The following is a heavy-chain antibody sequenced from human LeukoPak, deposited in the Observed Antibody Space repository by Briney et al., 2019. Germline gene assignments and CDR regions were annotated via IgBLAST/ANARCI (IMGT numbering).Heavy chain of an antibody. Sequence: ASVKASCKASGYTFTDYFIHWVRQAPGQGLEGMGWINPNSGGTNYAQNFQGRVTMTRDTSINSAYMELSSLRSDDTAVFYCASTYRSGWYFDYWGQGTLVTVSS. D-gene: IGHD6-19*01. V-gene: IGHV1-2*02. CDR3: ASTYRSGWYFDY. J-gene: IGHJ4*02. CDR2: INPNSGGT. CDR1: GYTFTDYF.